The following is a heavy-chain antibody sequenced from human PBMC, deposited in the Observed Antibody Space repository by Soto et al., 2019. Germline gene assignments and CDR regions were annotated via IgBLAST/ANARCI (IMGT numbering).Heavy chain of an antibody. CDR1: GFTFSSYA. CDR2: ISGSGGST. V-gene: IGHV3-23*01. CDR3: AKDRLPFSRHPTAPNAFDI. J-gene: IGHJ3*02. D-gene: IGHD5-18*01. Sequence: PVGSLRLSCAASGFTFSSYAMSWVRQAPGKGLEWVSAISGSGGSTYYADSVKGRFTISRDSSKNTLYLQMNSLRAEDTAVYYCAKDRLPFSRHPTAPNAFDIWGQGTMVTVSS.